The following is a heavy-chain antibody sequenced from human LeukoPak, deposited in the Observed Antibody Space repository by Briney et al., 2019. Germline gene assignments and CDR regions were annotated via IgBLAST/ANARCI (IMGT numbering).Heavy chain of an antibody. CDR2: ISSSSSYI. V-gene: IGHV3-21*01. CDR1: GFTFSSYS. Sequence: GGPLRLSCAASGFTFSSYSMNWVRQAPGKGLEWVSSISSSSSYIYYADSVKGRFTISRDNAKNSLYLQMNSLRAEDTAVYYCARDLDVYYYDSSGYYGFDYWGQGTLVTVSS. D-gene: IGHD3-22*01. CDR3: ARDLDVYYYDSSGYYGFDY. J-gene: IGHJ4*02.